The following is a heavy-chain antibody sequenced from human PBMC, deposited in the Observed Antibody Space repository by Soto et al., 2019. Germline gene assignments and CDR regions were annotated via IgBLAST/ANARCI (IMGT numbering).Heavy chain of an antibody. J-gene: IGHJ3*02. CDR3: AKDRVVVVAATPDAFDI. V-gene: IGHV3-23*01. D-gene: IGHD2-15*01. CDR1: GFTFSSYA. CDR2: ISGSGGST. Sequence: EVQLLESGGGLVQPGGSLRLSCAASGFTFSSYAMSWVRQAPGKGLEWVSAISGSGGSTYYADSVKGRFTISRDNSKNPLYLQMNSLRAEDTAVYYCAKDRVVVVAATPDAFDIWGQGTMVTVSS.